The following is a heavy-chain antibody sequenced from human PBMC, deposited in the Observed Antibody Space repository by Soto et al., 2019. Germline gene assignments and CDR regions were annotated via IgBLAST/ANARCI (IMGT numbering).Heavy chain of an antibody. V-gene: IGHV4-59*01. D-gene: IGHD5-12*01. CDR2: IYYSGST. CDR1: GGSISSYY. Sequence: SETLSLTCTVSGGSISSYYWSWIRHPPGKGLEWIGYIYYSGSTNYNPSLKSRVTISVDTSKNQFSLKLSSVTAADTAVYYCARDLRDGYNLHYFDYWGQGTLVTVSS. CDR3: ARDLRDGYNLHYFDY. J-gene: IGHJ4*02.